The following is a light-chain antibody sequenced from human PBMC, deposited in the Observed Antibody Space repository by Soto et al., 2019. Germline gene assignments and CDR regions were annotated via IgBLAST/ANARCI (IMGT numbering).Light chain of an antibody. CDR1: QSVSSSY. Sequence: EIVCTQSPGTLALSPGEGATLPCRASQSVSSSYLAWYQQKPGQAPRLLISGASSRATGIPDRFSGSGSGTDFTLTISRLEPEDFAVYYCQQYGGSPITFGLGTRLEI. CDR3: QQYGGSPIT. V-gene: IGKV3-20*01. CDR2: GAS. J-gene: IGKJ5*01.